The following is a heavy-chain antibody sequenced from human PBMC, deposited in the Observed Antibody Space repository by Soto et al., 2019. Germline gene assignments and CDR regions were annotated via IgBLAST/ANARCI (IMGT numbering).Heavy chain of an antibody. CDR3: ARQIYDSDTGPNFQYYFDS. D-gene: IGHD3-22*01. Sequence: GESLKISCKGSGYSFAGYWITWVRQKPGKGLEWMGRIDPSDSQTYYSPSFRGHVTISVTKSITTVFLQWSSLRASDTAMYYCARQIYDSDTGPNFQYYFDSWGQGAPVTVPQ. CDR2: IDPSDSQT. V-gene: IGHV5-10-1*01. J-gene: IGHJ4*02. CDR1: GYSFAGYW.